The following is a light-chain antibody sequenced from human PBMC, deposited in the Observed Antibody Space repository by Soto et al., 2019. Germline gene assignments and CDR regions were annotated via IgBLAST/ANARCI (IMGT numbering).Light chain of an antibody. V-gene: IGKV3-20*01. Sequence: EVVLTQSPGTLSLSPGERATLSCMASQSISQSLAGYQQRPGQSPRLLIYDASRRATGIPDRFTGSGFGTDFTLTISRLAPEDLAVYYCQQYGGSPRTFGQGTKVDIK. CDR1: QSISQS. CDR3: QQYGGSPRT. CDR2: DAS. J-gene: IGKJ1*01.